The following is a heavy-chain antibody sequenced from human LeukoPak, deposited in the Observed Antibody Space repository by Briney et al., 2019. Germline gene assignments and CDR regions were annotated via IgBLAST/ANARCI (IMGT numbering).Heavy chain of an antibody. CDR1: GYTFTSYA. V-gene: IGHV1-3*01. D-gene: IGHD3-16*01. CDR3: ARDPWGFGTFDY. Sequence: ASVKVSCKASGYTFTSYAMHWVRQAPGQRLEWMGWINAGNGNTKYSQKFQGRVTITRDTSASTAYMELSSLRSDDTAVYYCARDPWGFGTFDYWGQGTLVTVSS. CDR2: INAGNGNT. J-gene: IGHJ4*02.